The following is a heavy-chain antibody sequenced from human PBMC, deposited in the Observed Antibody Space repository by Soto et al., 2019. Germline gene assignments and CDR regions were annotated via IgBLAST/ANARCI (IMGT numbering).Heavy chain of an antibody. D-gene: IGHD4-4*01. CDR3: ARKHSLDYIRWGLDP. CDR2: INPKSDDT. CDR1: GYPFSDNQ. J-gene: IGHJ5*02. V-gene: IGHV1-2*02. Sequence: ASVKVSCKASGYPFSDNQIHWLRRAPGQGLEWMGRINPKSDDTNYAQKFQGRVTMTRDTSIDTAYLELTGLTSDDTATYYCARKHSLDYIRWGLDPWGQGTLVTRLL.